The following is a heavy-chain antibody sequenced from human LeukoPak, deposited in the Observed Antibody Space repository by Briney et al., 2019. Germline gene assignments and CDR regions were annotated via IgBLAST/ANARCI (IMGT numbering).Heavy chain of an antibody. J-gene: IGHJ4*02. D-gene: IGHD2-2*02. V-gene: IGHV3-15*01. CDR1: GFTFSSYA. Sequence: GGSLRLSCAASGFTFSSYAMSWVRQAPGKGLEWVGRIRSKADNGTAEYAALVKGRFTISRDDSKKMLYLQMNSLEVNDTAVYYCTTRGYCSGAGCYSDYWGQGTLVTVSS. CDR2: IRSKADNGTA. CDR3: TTRGYCSGAGCYSDY.